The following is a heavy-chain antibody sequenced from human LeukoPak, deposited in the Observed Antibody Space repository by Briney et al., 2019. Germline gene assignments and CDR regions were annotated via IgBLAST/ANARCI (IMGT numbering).Heavy chain of an antibody. CDR1: GFTFSTSA. D-gene: IGHD1-1*01. V-gene: IGHV3-21*01. CDR3: ATGIRERGFDY. CDR2: ISPTGCAI. Sequence: GGSLRLSCAASGFTFSTSAMNWVRQAPGRGLEWVSSISPTGCAIFYAASLRGRIIISRDNAKNSLFLQMNSLTAEDTALYFCATGIRERGFDYWGQGTLVTVSS. J-gene: IGHJ4*02.